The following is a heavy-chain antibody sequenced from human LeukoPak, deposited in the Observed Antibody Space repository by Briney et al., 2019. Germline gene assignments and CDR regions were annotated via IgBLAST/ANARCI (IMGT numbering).Heavy chain of an antibody. D-gene: IGHD3-3*01. Sequence: GASVKVSCKASGYTFTGYYMHWVRQAPGQGLEWMGWINPNSGGTNYAQKFKGRVTMTRDTSISTAYMELSRLRSDDTAVYYCARDQNEYDFWSGYYAYYYYYYKDVWGKGTTVTVSS. J-gene: IGHJ6*03. CDR1: GYTFTGYY. CDR2: INPNSGGT. V-gene: IGHV1-2*02. CDR3: ARDQNEYDFWSGYYAYYYYYYKDV.